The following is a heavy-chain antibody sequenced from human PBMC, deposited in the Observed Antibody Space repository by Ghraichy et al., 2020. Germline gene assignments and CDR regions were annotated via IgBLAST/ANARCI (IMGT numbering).Heavy chain of an antibody. V-gene: IGHV4-39*01. J-gene: IGHJ4*02. D-gene: IGHD6-19*01. Sequence: SETLSLTCTVSGGSISSSSYYWGWIRQPPGKGLEWIGSIYYSGSTYYNPSLKSRVTISVDTSKNQFSLKLSSVTAADTAVYYCARQCGWYLRNFDYWGQGTLVTVSS. CDR2: IYYSGST. CDR3: ARQCGWYLRNFDY. CDR1: GGSISSSSYY.